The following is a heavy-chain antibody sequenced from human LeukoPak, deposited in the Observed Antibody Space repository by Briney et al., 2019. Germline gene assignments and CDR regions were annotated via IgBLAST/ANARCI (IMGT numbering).Heavy chain of an antibody. J-gene: IGHJ4*02. D-gene: IGHD3-9*01. CDR1: GYTFTAFY. CDR2: INSNSGGI. Sequence: GASVKVSCKASGYTFTAFYIHWVRQAPGQGLEWMGWINSNSGGIKFAQRFQGRVTMTRDTSFSTAYMELSRLTSDDTAVYYCARVDAAFDYWGQGTLVTVSS. CDR3: ARVDAAFDY. V-gene: IGHV1-2*02.